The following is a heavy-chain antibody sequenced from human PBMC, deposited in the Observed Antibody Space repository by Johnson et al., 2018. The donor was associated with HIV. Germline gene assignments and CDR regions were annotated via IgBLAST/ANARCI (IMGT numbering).Heavy chain of an antibody. V-gene: IGHV3-66*01. J-gene: IGHJ3*02. CDR3: ARGTIIMFRGVIGFDI. CDR1: GFTVSSNY. CDR2: IYDGGRT. D-gene: IGHD3-10*01. Sequence: EVQLVESGGGLVKPGGSLRLSCAASGFTVSSNYMSWVRQAPGKGLEWVSVIYDGGRTYYGDSVKGRFTISGDTSKNTLHLEMNSLRAEDTAMYYCARGTIIMFRGVIGFDIWGQGTMVTVSS.